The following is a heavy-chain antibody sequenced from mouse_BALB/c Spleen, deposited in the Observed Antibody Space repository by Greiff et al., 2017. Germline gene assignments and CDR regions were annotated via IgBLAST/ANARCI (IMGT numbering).Heavy chain of an antibody. D-gene: IGHD3-3*01. J-gene: IGHJ3*01. V-gene: IGHV1-55*01. CDR1: GYNFTSYW. CDR2: IYPGSGST. CDR3: ARGGGCRAWFAY. Sequence: VQLQQPGAELVKPGTSVKLSCKASGYNFTSYWINWVKLRPGQGLEWIGDIYPGSGSTNYNEKFKSKATLTVDTSSSTAYMQLSSLASEDSALYYCARGGGCRAWFAYWGQGTLVTVSA.